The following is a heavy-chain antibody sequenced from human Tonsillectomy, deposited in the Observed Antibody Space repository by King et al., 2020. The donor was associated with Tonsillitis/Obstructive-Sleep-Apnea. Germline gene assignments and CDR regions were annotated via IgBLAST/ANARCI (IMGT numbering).Heavy chain of an antibody. CDR3: ARHARPQRYCSSTSCHNYYGMDV. D-gene: IGHD2-2*02. V-gene: IGHV5-10-1*03. CDR2: IDPSDSYT. J-gene: IGHJ6*02. CDR1: GYSFTNYW. Sequence: VQLVESGAEVKKPGESLRISCKGSGYSFTNYWISWVRQMPGKGLEWMGRIDPSDSYTNYSPSFQGHVTISADKSISTAYLQWSSLKASDTAMYYCARHARPQRYCSSTSCHNYYGMDVWGLGTTVTVSS.